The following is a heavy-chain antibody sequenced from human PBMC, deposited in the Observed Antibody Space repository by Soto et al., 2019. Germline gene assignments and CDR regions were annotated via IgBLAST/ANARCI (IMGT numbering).Heavy chain of an antibody. V-gene: IGHV3-66*01. CDR1: GFTVSGNY. D-gene: IGHD3-10*02. J-gene: IGHJ3*01. Sequence: EVQLVESGGDLVQPGGSLRLSCEASGFTVSGNYMTWVRQAPGQGLEWVSIIYSGGSRHYGESAKGRFTISRDNPKNAIFLPMNSLGAEDTAVYYCATMRSGAMFAFDVWGQGTLVTVSS. CDR3: ATMRSGAMFAFDV. CDR2: IYSGGSR.